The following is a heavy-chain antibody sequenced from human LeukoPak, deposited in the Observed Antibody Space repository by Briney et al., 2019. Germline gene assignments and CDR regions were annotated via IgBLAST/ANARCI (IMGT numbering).Heavy chain of an antibody. CDR1: GGSISSGGYY. V-gene: IGHV4-31*03. D-gene: IGHD5-18*01. CDR2: IYYSGST. CDR3: ARVDTAMPNLNWYFDL. J-gene: IGHJ2*01. Sequence: PSETLSLTCTVSGGSISSGGYYWSWIRQHPGKGLEWIGYIYYSGSTYYNPSLKSRVTISVDTSKNQFSLKLSSVTAADTAVYYCARVDTAMPNLNWYFDLWGRGTLVTVSS.